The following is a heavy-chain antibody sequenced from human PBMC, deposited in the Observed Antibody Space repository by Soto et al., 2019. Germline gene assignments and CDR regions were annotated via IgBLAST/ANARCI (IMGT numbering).Heavy chain of an antibody. CDR1: GDSVSSNSAA. D-gene: IGHD2-15*01. Sequence: PSQTLSLTCAISGDSVSSNSAAWNWIRQSPSRGLEWLGRTYYRSKWYNDYAVSVKSRITINPDTSKNQFSLQLNSVTPEDTAVYYCARTELRAFVAYYHYYDLDVWGKGTTVNVSS. J-gene: IGHJ6*03. CDR2: TYYRSKWYN. V-gene: IGHV6-1*01. CDR3: ARTELRAFVAYYHYYDLDV.